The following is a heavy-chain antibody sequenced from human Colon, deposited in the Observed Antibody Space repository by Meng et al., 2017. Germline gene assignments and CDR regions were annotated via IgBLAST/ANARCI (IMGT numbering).Heavy chain of an antibody. D-gene: IGHD6-19*01. J-gene: IGHJ4*02. CDR1: GFTFSSYW. CDR3: ASHQWLIRGFDY. Sequence: GESLKISCVASGFTFSSYWMSWVRQAPGKGLEWVANIKQDGSQNYSVDSVKGRFTISRDNAKNSLYLQMNSLRAEDTAVYYCASHQWLIRGFDYWGQGPLATSPQ. V-gene: IGHV3-7*01. CDR2: IKQDGSQN.